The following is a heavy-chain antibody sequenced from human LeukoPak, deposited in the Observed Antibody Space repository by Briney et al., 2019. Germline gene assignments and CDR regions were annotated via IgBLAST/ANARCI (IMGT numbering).Heavy chain of an antibody. CDR2: ISYDGSNK. Sequence: GGSLRLSCAASGFTFSSYGMHWVRQAPGKGLEWVAVISYDGSNKYYADSVKGRFTISRDNSKNTLYLQMNSLRAEDTAVYYCAKAGVLLWFGEYYFDYWGQGTLVTVSS. D-gene: IGHD3-10*01. V-gene: IGHV3-30*18. CDR1: GFTFSSYG. J-gene: IGHJ4*02. CDR3: AKAGVLLWFGEYYFDY.